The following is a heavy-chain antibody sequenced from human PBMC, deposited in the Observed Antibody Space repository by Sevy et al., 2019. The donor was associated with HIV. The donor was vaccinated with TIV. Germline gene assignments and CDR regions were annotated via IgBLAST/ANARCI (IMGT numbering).Heavy chain of an antibody. V-gene: IGHV4-34*01. CDR2: INHSGST. Sequence: SETLSLTCAVHGGSFTGYYWNWIRQPPGKGLEWIGQINHSGSTNYNPSLKSRVTISVDTSKNQFSLKLSSVTAADTAVYYCARSPPIVVVPGAPSWFDPWGQGTLVTVSS. CDR3: ARSPPIVVVPGAPSWFDP. J-gene: IGHJ5*02. CDR1: GGSFTGYY. D-gene: IGHD2-2*01.